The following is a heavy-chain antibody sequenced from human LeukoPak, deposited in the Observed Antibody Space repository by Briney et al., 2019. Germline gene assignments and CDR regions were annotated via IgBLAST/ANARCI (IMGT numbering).Heavy chain of an antibody. J-gene: IGHJ4*02. D-gene: IGHD6-19*01. Sequence: SQTLSLTCAISGDIVSSNSAAWNWIRQSPSRGLEWLGRTLYRSKWYNDYAVSVKSRISINTDTSKNQFSLQLNFVTPEDTAVYYCAREVADTYAFDYWGQGTLVPVSS. CDR2: TLYRSKWYN. CDR3: AREVADTYAFDY. CDR1: GDIVSSNSAA. V-gene: IGHV6-1*01.